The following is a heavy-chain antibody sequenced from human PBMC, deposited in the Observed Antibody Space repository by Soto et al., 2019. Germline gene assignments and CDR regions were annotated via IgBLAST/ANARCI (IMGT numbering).Heavy chain of an antibody. J-gene: IGHJ6*02. CDR1: GFTVSSNY. CDR3: AKDRGSGSYAANYYYYGMDV. D-gene: IGHD3-10*01. Sequence: HPGGSLRISCAASGFTVSSNYMSGVRQDPGKGLEWVSVIYSGGSIGYADSVKGRFTISRDNAKTSLYLQMNSLRAEDTALYYCAKDRGSGSYAANYYYYGMDVWGQGTTVTVSS. CDR2: IYSGGSI. V-gene: IGHV3-53*05.